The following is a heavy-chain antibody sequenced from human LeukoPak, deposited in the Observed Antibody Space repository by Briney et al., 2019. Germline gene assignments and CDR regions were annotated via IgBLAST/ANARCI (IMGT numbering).Heavy chain of an antibody. D-gene: IGHD1-1*01. Sequence: PGGSLRLSCAASGFTFSSYSMNWVRQAPGKGLEWVSSISSSSSYIYYADSVKGRFTISRDNAKNSLFLQLNSLRAEDTAVYYCARGDNSALDSWGQGTLVTVSS. CDR3: ARGDNSALDS. CDR2: ISSSSSYI. J-gene: IGHJ4*02. V-gene: IGHV3-21*01. CDR1: GFTFSSYS.